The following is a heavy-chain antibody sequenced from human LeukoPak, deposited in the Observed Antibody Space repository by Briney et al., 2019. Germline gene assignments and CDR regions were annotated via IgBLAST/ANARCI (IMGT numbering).Heavy chain of an antibody. J-gene: IGHJ4*02. CDR2: IYPGDSDT. CDR1: GYSFTSSW. D-gene: IGHD1-26*01. V-gene: IGHV5-51*01. Sequence: GESLKISCKGSGYSFTSSWIGWVRQMPGKGLEWMGIIYPGDSDTKYSPSFQGQVTISADKSISTAYLQWRSLKASDTAMYYCTRHDASGTWFPPGYYFHYYMDFWGQGTLVTVSS. CDR3: TRHDASGTWFPPGYYFHYYMDF.